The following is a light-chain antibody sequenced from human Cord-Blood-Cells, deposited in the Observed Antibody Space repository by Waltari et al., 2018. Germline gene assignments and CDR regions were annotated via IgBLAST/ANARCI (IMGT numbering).Light chain of an antibody. Sequence: SSELTQDPVVSVALGQTVRIKCQGDSLRSYYASRYQQKPGLAPVLVIYGKNNRPSVIPDRFSGSMSGNTASLTSTGAQAEDEADYYCNSRDSSGNHLVFGGGAKLTVL. CDR3: NSRDSSGNHLV. V-gene: IGLV3-19*01. CDR1: SLRSYY. J-gene: IGLJ3*02. CDR2: GKN.